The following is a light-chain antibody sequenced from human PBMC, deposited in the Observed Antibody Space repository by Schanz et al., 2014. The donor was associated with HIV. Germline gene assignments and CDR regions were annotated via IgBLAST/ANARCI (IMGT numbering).Light chain of an antibody. CDR3: CSCTNTNTWV. J-gene: IGLJ3*02. CDR1: SSDVGGYKY. CDR2: EVS. V-gene: IGLV2-14*01. Sequence: QSALTQPPSASGSPGQSVTISCTGTSSDVGGYKYVSWYQQHPGKAPKLLIYEVSKRPSGVSSRFSGSKSGNTASLTISGLQAEDEGDYYCCSCTNTNTWVFGGGTKLTVL.